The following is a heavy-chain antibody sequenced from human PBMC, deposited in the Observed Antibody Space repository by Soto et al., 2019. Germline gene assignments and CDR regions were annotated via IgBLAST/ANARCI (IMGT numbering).Heavy chain of an antibody. V-gene: IGHV3-30*04. J-gene: IGHJ4*02. CDR3: ARSRNSAVADSFDF. Sequence: GGSLRLSCAASGFTFSRYAIHWVRQAPGKGLEWVAVISRDGSNKYYVDSVKGRFTISRDNSKNTLYLQMNSLRDEDTAVYYCARSRNSAVADSFDFWGQGTLVTVS. CDR1: GFTFSRYA. D-gene: IGHD3-10*01. CDR2: ISRDGSNK.